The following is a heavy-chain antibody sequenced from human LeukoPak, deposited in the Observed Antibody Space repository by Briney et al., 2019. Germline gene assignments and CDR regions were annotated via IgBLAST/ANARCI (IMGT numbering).Heavy chain of an antibody. D-gene: IGHD6-13*01. CDR3: ARCKARIAAAGTYGGWFDP. CDR2: INNDGSGT. V-gene: IGHV3-74*01. Sequence: PGGSLRLSCAASGFTFSSYWMHWVRQAPGKGPVWVSRINNDGSGTTYADSVKGRFTISRDDAKNTLYLQMNSLRAEDTAVYYCARCKARIAAAGTYGGWFDPWGQGTLVTVSS. CDR1: GFTFSSYW. J-gene: IGHJ5*02.